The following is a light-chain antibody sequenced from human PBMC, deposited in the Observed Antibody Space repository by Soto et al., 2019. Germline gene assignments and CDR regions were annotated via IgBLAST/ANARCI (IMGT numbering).Light chain of an antibody. CDR3: QQYSSSPRT. V-gene: IGKV3-20*01. CDR1: QSVSSGY. J-gene: IGKJ1*01. CDR2: GAS. Sequence: EIVLTQSPGTLSLSPGERATLSCRASQSVSSGYLAWYQHKPGQAPRLLIYGASSRATGIPDRFSGSGSGTDFTLTISTLEPEDFAVYYCQQYSSSPRTFGQGTKVEI.